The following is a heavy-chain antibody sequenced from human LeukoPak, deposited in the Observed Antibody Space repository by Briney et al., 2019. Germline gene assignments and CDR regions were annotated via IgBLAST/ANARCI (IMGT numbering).Heavy chain of an antibody. CDR3: AREARGYYYMDV. CDR1: GFTFSSYS. V-gene: IGHV3-21*01. CDR2: ISSSSSYI. Sequence: GGSLRLSCAASGFTFSSYSMNWVRQAPGKGLEWVSSISSSSSYIYYADSVKGRFTISRDNAKNSLYLQMNSLRAEDTAVYYCAREARGYYYMDVWGKGTTVTVSS. J-gene: IGHJ6*03.